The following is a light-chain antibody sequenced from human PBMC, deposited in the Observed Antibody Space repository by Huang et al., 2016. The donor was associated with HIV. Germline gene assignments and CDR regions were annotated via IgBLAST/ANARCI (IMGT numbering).Light chain of an antibody. J-gene: IGKJ3*01. CDR2: DAS. Sequence: DIQLTQSPPSLSTSVRDRVTITCRASQNISNYLNWYQHKPGTVPKRLIYDASSLHRGVPSRFSGGGSGTHFTLTITSLQPEDFAIYYCQQCSSTPLFTFGAGTKVDFK. CDR3: QQCSSTPLFT. V-gene: IGKV1-39*01. CDR1: QNISNY.